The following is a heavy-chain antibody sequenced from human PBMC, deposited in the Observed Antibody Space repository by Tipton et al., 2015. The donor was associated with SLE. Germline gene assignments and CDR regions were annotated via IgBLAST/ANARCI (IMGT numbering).Heavy chain of an antibody. CDR1: GGSISSYY. CDR3: ARAGVNSSGFFLDAFDI. D-gene: IGHD6-19*01. Sequence: GLVKPSETLSLTCTVSGGSISSYYWSWIRQPPGKGLEWVGYIYYSGSTNYNPSLKSRVTISVDTSKNQFSLKLSSVTAADTAVYYCARAGVNSSGFFLDAFDIWGQGTMVTVSS. CDR2: IYYSGST. V-gene: IGHV4-59*12. J-gene: IGHJ3*02.